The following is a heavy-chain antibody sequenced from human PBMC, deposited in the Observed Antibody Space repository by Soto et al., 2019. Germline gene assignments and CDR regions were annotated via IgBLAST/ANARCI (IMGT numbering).Heavy chain of an antibody. Sequence: EVQLVQSGAEVKKPGESLKISCNGAGYSFTFYWIGWVRQMPGKGLEWMGIFYPGDSDTRYSPSFQGQVTFSADKSISTAYLQWSSLKASDTAMYYCARHLVDDAFDIWGQGTMVTVSS. D-gene: IGHD2-8*02. CDR1: GYSFTFYW. CDR3: ARHLVDDAFDI. CDR2: FYPGDSDT. V-gene: IGHV5-51*01. J-gene: IGHJ3*02.